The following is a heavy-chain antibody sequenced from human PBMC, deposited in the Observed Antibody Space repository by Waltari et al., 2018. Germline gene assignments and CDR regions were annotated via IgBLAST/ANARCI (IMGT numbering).Heavy chain of an antibody. Sequence: QLQLQESGPGLVRPSATLSLTCTVSGGSFRSANYYWGWIRQPPGKGLEWIGSVYYSGSTYYNKSLKSRVSISADTSRNQFSLELSSVTAADTSLYFCARHCVAYGGAFDIWGQGTMVTVSS. V-gene: IGHV4-39*01. J-gene: IGHJ3*02. CDR2: VYYSGST. D-gene: IGHD4-17*01. CDR1: GGSFRSANYY. CDR3: ARHCVAYGGAFDI.